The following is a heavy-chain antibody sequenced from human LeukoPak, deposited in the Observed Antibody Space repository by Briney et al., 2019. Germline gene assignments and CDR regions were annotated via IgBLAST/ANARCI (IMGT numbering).Heavy chain of an antibody. Sequence: GGSLRLSCAASGFIFSDYYMNWIRQAPGKGLEWLSYIDSSGDVIYYADSVKGRFTISRDNAKNSLYLQMNSLRAEDTAVYYCAKGTHSSSWHWYDPWGQGTLVTVSS. J-gene: IGHJ5*02. CDR1: GFIFSDYY. CDR3: AKGTHSSSWHWYDP. CDR2: IDSSGDVI. D-gene: IGHD6-13*01. V-gene: IGHV3-11*01.